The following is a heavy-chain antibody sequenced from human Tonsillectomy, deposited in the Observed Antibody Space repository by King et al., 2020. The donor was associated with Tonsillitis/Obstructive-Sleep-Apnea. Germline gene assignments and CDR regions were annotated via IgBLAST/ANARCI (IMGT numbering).Heavy chain of an antibody. D-gene: IGHD3-3*01. V-gene: IGHV3-30*01. CDR3: ARDGNDFWISYIGGGNYQYMDV. CDR1: GFTFSSYA. Sequence: VQLVESGGGVVQPGRSLRLSCAASGFTFSSYAMHWVRQAPGKGLEWVAVISYDGSNKYYADSVKGRFTISRDNSKNTLYLDMNSLRAEDTAVYYCARDGNDFWISYIGGGNYQYMDVWGKGTTVTVSS. J-gene: IGHJ6*03. CDR2: ISYDGSNK.